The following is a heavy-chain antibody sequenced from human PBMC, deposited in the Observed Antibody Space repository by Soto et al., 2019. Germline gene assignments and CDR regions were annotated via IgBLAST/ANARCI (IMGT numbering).Heavy chain of an antibody. CDR2: MDPNSGDT. J-gene: IGHJ4*02. CDR1: GYTLTSYN. CDR3: ARQGSQYGSGNYVH. D-gene: IGHD3-10*01. Sequence: QVQLVQSGAVVKKPGASVKVSCKASGYTLTSYNINWVRQAPGQGLEWMGWMDPNSGDTGNTQKFQGRVTMTRDISRGTAYMELSNLRSEDTAVYYCARQGSQYGSGNYVHWGQGTRVTVSS. V-gene: IGHV1-8*01.